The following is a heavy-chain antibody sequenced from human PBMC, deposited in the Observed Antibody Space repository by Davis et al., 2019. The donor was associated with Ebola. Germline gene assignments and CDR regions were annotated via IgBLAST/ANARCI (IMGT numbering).Heavy chain of an antibody. D-gene: IGHD3-3*01. CDR3: ARDWRFLEWFAFDY. CDR2: IYSGGST. V-gene: IGHV3-53*05. CDR1: GFTVSSNY. J-gene: IGHJ4*02. Sequence: GESLKISCAASGFTVSSNYMSWVRQAPGKGLEWVSVIYSGGSTYYADSVKGRFTISRDNSKNTLYLQMNSLRAEDTAVYYCARDWRFLEWFAFDYWGQGTLVTVSS.